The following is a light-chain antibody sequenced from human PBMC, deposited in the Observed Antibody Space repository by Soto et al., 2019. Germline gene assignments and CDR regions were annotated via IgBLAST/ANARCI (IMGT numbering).Light chain of an antibody. CDR1: QSVSGSY. CDR3: HHYRSSPPRT. CDR2: GAS. J-gene: IGKJ2*01. Sequence: EIVLTQSPGTLSLSPGERATLSCRASQSVSGSYLAWYQQKPGQAPRLLIYGASSRATGIPDRFSGSGSGTDFTLTISRLEPEDFAVYYCHHYRSSPPRTFGQGTQLETK. V-gene: IGKV3-20*01.